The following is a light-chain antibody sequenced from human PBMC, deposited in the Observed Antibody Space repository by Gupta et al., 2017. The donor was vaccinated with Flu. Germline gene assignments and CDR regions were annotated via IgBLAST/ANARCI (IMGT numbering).Light chain of an antibody. CDR2: YDV. CDR3: AAWDDSLYAVV. V-gene: IGLV1-36*01. Sequence: VTISCSGSTSNIGHTAVNWYQQLAGRAPKLLHYYDVLLSSGVSDRFSVSKSGTSASLAISGLQSEAEADYYCAAWDDSLYAVVFGGAPKLT. J-gene: IGLJ2*01. CDR1: TSNIGHTA.